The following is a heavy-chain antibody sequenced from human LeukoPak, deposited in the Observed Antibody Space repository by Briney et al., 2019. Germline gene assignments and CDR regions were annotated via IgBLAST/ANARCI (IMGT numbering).Heavy chain of an antibody. V-gene: IGHV3-23*01. CDR3: AKRFCTSAGCSFFDS. Sequence: GGSLRLSCTASEFTFSNYAMNWVRQAPGKGLEWVSAIRSSGGTRDYADSVKGRFTISRDNSKNTLYLQMNSLRAEDTAVYYCAKRFCTSAGCSFFDSWGPGTLVTVSS. J-gene: IGHJ4*02. CDR1: EFTFSNYA. D-gene: IGHD2-2*01. CDR2: IRSSGGTR.